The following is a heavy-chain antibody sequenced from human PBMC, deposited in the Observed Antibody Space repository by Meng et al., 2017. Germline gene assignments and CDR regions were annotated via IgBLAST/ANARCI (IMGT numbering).Heavy chain of an antibody. J-gene: IGHJ5*02. CDR2: INAGNGNT. V-gene: IGHV1-3*01. CDR3: ARDRSRLSTVTLLFDP. CDR1: GSTFTSYA. Sequence: QAQLVQSGAEVKKPGASVKVSCKASGSTFTSYAMHWVRQAPGQRLEWMGWINAGNGNTKYSQKFQGRVTITRDTSASTAYMELSSPRSEDTAVYYCARDRSRLSTVTLLFDPWGQGTLVTVSS. D-gene: IGHD4-17*01.